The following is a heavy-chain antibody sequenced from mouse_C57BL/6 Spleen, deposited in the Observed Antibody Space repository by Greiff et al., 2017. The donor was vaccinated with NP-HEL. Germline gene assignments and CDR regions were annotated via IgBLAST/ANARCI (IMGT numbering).Heavy chain of an antibody. Sequence: DVMLVESGGDLVKPGGSLKLSCAASGFTFSSYGMSWVRQTPDKRLEWVATISSGGSYTYYPDSVKGRFTISRDNAKNTLYLQMSSLKSEDTAMYYCARHEDYDYAMDYWGQGTSVTVSS. D-gene: IGHD2-4*01. CDR2: ISSGGSYT. CDR3: ARHEDYDYAMDY. V-gene: IGHV5-6*02. J-gene: IGHJ4*01. CDR1: GFTFSSYG.